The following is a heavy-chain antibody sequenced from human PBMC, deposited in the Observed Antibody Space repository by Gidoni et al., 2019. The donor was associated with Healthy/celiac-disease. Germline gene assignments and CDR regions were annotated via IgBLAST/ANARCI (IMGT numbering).Heavy chain of an antibody. V-gene: IGHV2-70*04. D-gene: IGHD5-18*01. CDR1: GFSLSTSGMR. CDR2: IDWDDDK. CDR3: ARERGYSYGLYYYYGMDV. Sequence: QVTLKESGPALVKPTQTLTLTCTFSGFSLSTSGMRVSWIRQPPGKALEWLARIDWDDDKFYSTSLKTRLTISKDTSKNQVVLTMTNMDPVDTATYYCARERGYSYGLYYYYGMDVWGQGTTVTVSS. J-gene: IGHJ6*02.